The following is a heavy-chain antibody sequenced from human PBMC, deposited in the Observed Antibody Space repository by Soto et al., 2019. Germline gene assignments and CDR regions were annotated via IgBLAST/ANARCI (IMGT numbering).Heavy chain of an antibody. V-gene: IGHV3-53*01. CDR1: GFSFSTYT. D-gene: IGHD2-15*01. Sequence: VGSLRLSCAASGFSFSTYTMSWVRQAPGKGLEWVSVIYSGGSTYYADSVKGRFTISRDNSKNTLYLQMNSLRAEDTAVYYCASSTRPGPWFDPWGQGTLVTVSS. CDR3: ASSTRPGPWFDP. CDR2: IYSGGST. J-gene: IGHJ5*02.